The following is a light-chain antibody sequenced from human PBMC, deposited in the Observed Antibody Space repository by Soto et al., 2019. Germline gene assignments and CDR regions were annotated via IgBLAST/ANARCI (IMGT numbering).Light chain of an antibody. CDR3: QQYNNWPPIT. J-gene: IGKJ5*01. CDR1: QSVSSSY. Sequence: EIVLTPSPGTLSFSPGERATLSCRARQSVSSSYLAWYQQKPGQAPRLLIYGASSRATGIPDRFSGSGSGTDFTLTISSLQSEDFAVYYCQQYNNWPPITFGQGTRLEIK. V-gene: IGKV3-20*01. CDR2: GAS.